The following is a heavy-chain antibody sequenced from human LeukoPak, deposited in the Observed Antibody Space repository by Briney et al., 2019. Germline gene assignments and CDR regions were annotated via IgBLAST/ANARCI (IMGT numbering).Heavy chain of an antibody. CDR1: GFTFSSYG. Sequence: GGSLRLSCAASGFTFSSYGMHWVRQAPGKGLEWVAVISYDGSNKYYADSVKGRFTISRDDSKSTLYLQMNTLRAEDTAVYYCARDRCVSCPAWNWFDPWGQGTLVTVSP. D-gene: IGHD2-2*01. CDR2: ISYDGSNK. CDR3: ARDRCVSCPAWNWFDP. J-gene: IGHJ5*02. V-gene: IGHV3-30*19.